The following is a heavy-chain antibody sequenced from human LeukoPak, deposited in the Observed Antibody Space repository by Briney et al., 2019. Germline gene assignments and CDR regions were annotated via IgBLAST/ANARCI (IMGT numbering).Heavy chain of an antibody. V-gene: IGHV3-30*04. CDR2: ISYDGSNK. D-gene: IGHD3-16*01. J-gene: IGHJ4*02. CDR1: GFTFSSYA. CDR3: ARDIKGEPFDY. Sequence: GSLRLSCAASGFTFSSYAMHWVHQAPGKGLEWVAVISYDGSNKYYADSVKGRFTISRDNSKNTLYLQMNSLRAEDTAVYYCARDIKGEPFDYWGQGTLVTVSS.